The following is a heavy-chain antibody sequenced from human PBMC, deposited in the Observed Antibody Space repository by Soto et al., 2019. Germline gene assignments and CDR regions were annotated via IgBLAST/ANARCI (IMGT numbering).Heavy chain of an antibody. V-gene: IGHV5-51*01. CDR2: VSPADSET. CDR3: VRTAGAVNFYFKN. CDR1: GYPFAYNL. D-gene: IGHD3-10*01. J-gene: IGHJ4*02. Sequence: PGESLKISFTASGYPFAYNLICWVRQKSVKGLEWMGIVSPADSETRYSPSFEGQVTISADKSLGTAYLQWSSLKASDSAIYYCVRTAGAVNFYFKNLGQGTLVTVSS.